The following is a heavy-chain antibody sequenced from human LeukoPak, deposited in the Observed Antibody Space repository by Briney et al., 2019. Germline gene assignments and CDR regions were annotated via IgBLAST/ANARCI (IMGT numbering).Heavy chain of an antibody. J-gene: IGHJ4*02. CDR3: AREQVVVVPAALDY. Sequence: PGGSLRLSCAASGFTFSSYSMNWVRQAPGKGLEWVLSISSSSSYIYYADSVKGRFTISRDNAKNSLYLQMNSLRAEDTAVYYCAREQVVVVPAALDYWGQGTLVTVSS. CDR2: ISSSSSYI. V-gene: IGHV3-21*01. D-gene: IGHD2-2*01. CDR1: GFTFSSYS.